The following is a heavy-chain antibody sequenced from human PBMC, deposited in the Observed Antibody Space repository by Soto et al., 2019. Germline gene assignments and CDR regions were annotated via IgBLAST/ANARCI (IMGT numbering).Heavy chain of an antibody. Sequence: SETLSLTCTVSGGSISSYYWSWIRQPPGKGLKRIGYIYYSGSTNYNPSLKSRVTISVDTSKNQFSLKLSSVTAADTAVYYCARVWDYGSGSYQPEFGMDVWGQGTTVTVS. CDR3: ARVWDYGSGSYQPEFGMDV. V-gene: IGHV4-59*01. D-gene: IGHD3-10*01. J-gene: IGHJ6*02. CDR2: IYYSGST. CDR1: GGSISSYY.